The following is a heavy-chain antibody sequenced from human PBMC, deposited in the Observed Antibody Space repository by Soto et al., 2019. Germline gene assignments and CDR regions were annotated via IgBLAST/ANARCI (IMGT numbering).Heavy chain of an antibody. CDR1: GFTFSSYA. V-gene: IGHV3-30-3*01. Sequence: QVQLVESGGGVVQPGRSLRLSCAASGFTFSSYAMHWVRQAPGKGLEWVAVISYDGSNKYYADSVKGRFTISRDNSKNTLYLQMNSLRAEDTAVYYCARDIPMVRGVVSYGMDVWGQGTTVTVSS. CDR3: ARDIPMVRGVVSYGMDV. D-gene: IGHD3-10*01. CDR2: ISYDGSNK. J-gene: IGHJ6*02.